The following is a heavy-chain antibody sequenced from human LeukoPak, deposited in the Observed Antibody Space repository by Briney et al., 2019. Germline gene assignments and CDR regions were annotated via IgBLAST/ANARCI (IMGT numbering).Heavy chain of an antibody. D-gene: IGHD3-22*01. CDR3: AKDMAYDSSGFLVR. CDR1: GFAFDDYA. CDR2: ISWNSGSI. Sequence: GRSLRLSCAASGFAFDDYAMHWVRQAPGKGLEWVSGISWNSGSIAYADSVKGRFTISRDNAKNSLYLQMNSLRAEDTALYYCAKDMAYDSSGFLVRWGQGTLVTVAS. J-gene: IGHJ4*02. V-gene: IGHV3-9*01.